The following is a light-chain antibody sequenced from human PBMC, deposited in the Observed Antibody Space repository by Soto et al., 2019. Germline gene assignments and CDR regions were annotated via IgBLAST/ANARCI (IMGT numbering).Light chain of an antibody. CDR2: DAS. Sequence: EIVLTQSPATLSLSPGERATLSCRASQSVRSYLAWYQQKPGQAPRLLIYDASNRATDIPARFSGSGSGTDFTLTISSLDHEDFEVYYCHQRRKWHLTLGGGTKV. J-gene: IGKJ4*01. V-gene: IGKV3-11*01. CDR3: HQRRKWHLT. CDR1: QSVRSY.